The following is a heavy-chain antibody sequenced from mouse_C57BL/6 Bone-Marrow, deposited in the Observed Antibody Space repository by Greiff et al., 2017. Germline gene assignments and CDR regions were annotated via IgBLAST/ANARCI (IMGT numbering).Heavy chain of an antibody. D-gene: IGHD2-3*01. CDR1: GYTFTSYW. Sequence: QVQLQQPGAELVMPGASVKLSCKASGYTFTSYWMHWVKQRPGQGLEWIGEIDPSDSYTNYNQQFKGKSTLTVDNSSISSYMPLCRLTSAYSSVSYFAREGYACYYFYFASWPPVPTLPVSS. V-gene: IGHV1-69*01. J-gene: IGHJ2*01. CDR2: IDPSDSYT. CDR3: AREGYACYYFYFAS.